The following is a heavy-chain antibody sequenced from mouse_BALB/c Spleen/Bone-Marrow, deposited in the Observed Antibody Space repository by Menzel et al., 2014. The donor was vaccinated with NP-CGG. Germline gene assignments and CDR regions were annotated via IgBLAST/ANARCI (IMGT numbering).Heavy chain of an antibody. CDR2: ISNSGGSST. V-gene: IGHV5-12*02. CDR3: ASPGTY. CDR1: GFTFSDYY. J-gene: IGHJ3*01. Sequence: EVKVVESGGGLVQPGGSLKLSCATSGFTFSDYYMYWVRRTPEKRLEWVAYISNSGGSSTYYPDTVKGRFTISRDNAKNTLYLQMSRLKSEDTAMYYCASPGTYWGQGTLVTVSA.